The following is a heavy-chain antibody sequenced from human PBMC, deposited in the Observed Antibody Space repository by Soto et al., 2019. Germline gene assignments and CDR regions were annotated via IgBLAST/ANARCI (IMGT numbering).Heavy chain of an antibody. J-gene: IGHJ6*02. CDR3: ARHLTYCSAGSCYSDFPYYGMDV. CDR2: IFYSGST. V-gene: IGHV4-39*01. Sequence: SETLSLTCTVSGGSISSNSYYWGWIRQPPGKGLEWIGSIFYSGSTYYNPSLKSRVTISVDTSKNQFSLKLSSVTAADTAVYYCARHLTYCSAGSCYSDFPYYGMDVWGQGTTVTVSS. CDR1: GGSISSNSYY. D-gene: IGHD2-15*01.